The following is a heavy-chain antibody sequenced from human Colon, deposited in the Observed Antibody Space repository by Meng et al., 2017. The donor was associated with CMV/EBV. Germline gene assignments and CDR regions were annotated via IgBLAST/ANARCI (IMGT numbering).Heavy chain of an antibody. CDR3: AREGSSGWYVVDY. V-gene: IGHV1-2*02. Sequence: ASVKVSCKASGYTFTGYYMHWVRQALGQGLEWMGWINPNSGGTNYAQKFQGRVTMTRDTSISTAYMELSRLRSDDTAVYYCAREGSSGWYVVDYWGQGTLVTVSS. CDR1: GYTFTGYY. CDR2: INPNSGGT. D-gene: IGHD6-19*01. J-gene: IGHJ4*02.